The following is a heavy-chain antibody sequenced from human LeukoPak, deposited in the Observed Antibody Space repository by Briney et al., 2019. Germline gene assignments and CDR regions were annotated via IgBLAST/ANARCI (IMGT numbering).Heavy chain of an antibody. D-gene: IGHD3-22*01. CDR1: GFTFSSYG. Sequence: GGSLRLSCAASGFTFSSYGMHWVRQAPGKGLEWVAFIRYDGSNKYYADSVKGRFTISRDNSKNTLYLQMNSLRAEDTAVYYCAKEPYYYDSSGYYQGDAFDIWGQGTMVTVSS. CDR3: AKEPYYYDSSGYYQGDAFDI. V-gene: IGHV3-30*02. CDR2: IRYDGSNK. J-gene: IGHJ3*02.